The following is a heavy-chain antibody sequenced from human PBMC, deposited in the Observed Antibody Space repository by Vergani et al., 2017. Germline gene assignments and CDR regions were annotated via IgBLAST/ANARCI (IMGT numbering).Heavy chain of an antibody. V-gene: IGHV1-3*01. Sequence: QVQLVQSGAEVKKPGSSVKVSCKASGGTFSSYAISWVRQAPGQRLEWMGWINAGNGNTKYSQKFQGRVTITRDTSASTAYMELSSLRSEDTAVYYCARDGGGGAYDAFDIWGQGTMVTVSS. CDR1: GGTFSSYA. J-gene: IGHJ3*02. CDR3: ARDGGGGAYDAFDI. D-gene: IGHD2-15*01. CDR2: INAGNGNT.